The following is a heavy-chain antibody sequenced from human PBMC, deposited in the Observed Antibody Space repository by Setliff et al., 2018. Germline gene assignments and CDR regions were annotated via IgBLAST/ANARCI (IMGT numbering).Heavy chain of an antibody. Sequence: GASVKVSCKASGYTFTSYDINWVRQATGQGLEWMGWMNPNSGNTGYAQKFQGRVTMTRNTSISTAYMDLSSLRFEDTAVYYCARAQSWSGGPYYFDNWGQGTLVTAPQ. CDR1: GYTFTSYD. V-gene: IGHV1-8*02. CDR2: MNPNSGNT. D-gene: IGHD3-3*01. J-gene: IGHJ4*02. CDR3: ARAQSWSGGPYYFDN.